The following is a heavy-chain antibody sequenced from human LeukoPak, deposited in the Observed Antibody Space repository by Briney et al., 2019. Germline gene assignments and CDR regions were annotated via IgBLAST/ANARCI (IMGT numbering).Heavy chain of an antibody. Sequence: SETQSLTCTVSGGSISSYYWSWIRQPPGKGLEWIGYIYCSGSTNYNPSLKSRVTISVDTSKNQFSLKLSSVTAADTAVYYCARHGYYYGSGSYPPVSDWFDPWGQGTLVTVSS. J-gene: IGHJ5*02. CDR1: GGSISSYY. D-gene: IGHD3-10*01. V-gene: IGHV4-59*08. CDR2: IYCSGST. CDR3: ARHGYYYGSGSYPPVSDWFDP.